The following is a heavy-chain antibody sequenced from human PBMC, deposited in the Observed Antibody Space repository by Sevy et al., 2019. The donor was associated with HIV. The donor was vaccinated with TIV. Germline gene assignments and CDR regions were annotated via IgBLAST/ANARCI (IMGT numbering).Heavy chain of an antibody. CDR1: GFTFSEFG. J-gene: IGHJ5*02. Sequence: GGSLRLSCAASGFTFSEFGMHWVRQAPGKGLEWVAVISHDGRNNKYNEATVKGRFTISRDNSKKTLYQKMNSLRADDTAIYYCARDRGEILRSAFKTWGQGTLVTVSS. CDR2: ISHDGRNNK. D-gene: IGHD3-10*01. CDR3: ARDRGEILRSAFKT. V-gene: IGHV3-30*04.